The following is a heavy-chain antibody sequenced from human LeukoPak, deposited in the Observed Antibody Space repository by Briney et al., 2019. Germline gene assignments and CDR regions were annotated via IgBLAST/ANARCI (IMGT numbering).Heavy chain of an antibody. CDR1: GGTFSSYA. Sequence: SVKVSCKASGGTFSSYAISWVRQAPGQGLEWMGRIIPILGIANYAQKFQGRVTITADKSTSTAYMELSSLRSEDTAVYYCARGPDSGSYYYDYWGQGTLVTVSS. CDR2: IIPILGIA. J-gene: IGHJ4*02. D-gene: IGHD1-26*01. CDR3: ARGPDSGSYYYDY. V-gene: IGHV1-69*04.